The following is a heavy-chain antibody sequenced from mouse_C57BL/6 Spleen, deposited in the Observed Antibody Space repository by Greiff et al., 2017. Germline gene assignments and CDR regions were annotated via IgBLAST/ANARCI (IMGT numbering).Heavy chain of an antibody. CDR2: LSSGSSTI. V-gene: IGHV5-17*01. J-gene: IGHJ4*01. Sequence: EVKLVESGGGLVKPGGSLKLSCAASGFTFSDYGMHWVRQAPEKGLEWVAYLSSGSSTIYYADTVKGRFTISRDNAKNTLFLQMTSLRSEDTAMYYCARGGYYYGSSPYAMDYWGQGTSVTVSS. D-gene: IGHD1-1*01. CDR1: GFTFSDYG. CDR3: ARGGYYYGSSPYAMDY.